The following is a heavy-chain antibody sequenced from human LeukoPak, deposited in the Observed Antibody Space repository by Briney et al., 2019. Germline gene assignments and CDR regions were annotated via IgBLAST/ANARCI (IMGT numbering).Heavy chain of an antibody. J-gene: IGHJ4*02. V-gene: IGHV3-7*01. D-gene: IGHD6-6*01. CDR3: ARVPIRAEIADRLWSGSDY. Sequence: GRSLRLSCAASAFTSSGYWTSSVRHAPGKGLEWVANIRQDGSAKYYVDSVKGRFTISRDNAKTSLYLHMNRLSAEDTAGYTCARVPIRAEIADRLWSGSDYWGQGTLVTVSS. CDR1: AFTSSGYW. CDR2: IRQDGSAK.